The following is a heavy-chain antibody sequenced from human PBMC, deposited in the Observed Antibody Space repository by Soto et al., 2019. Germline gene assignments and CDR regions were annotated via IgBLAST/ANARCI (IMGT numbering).Heavy chain of an antibody. V-gene: IGHV3-48*02. D-gene: IGHD3-3*01. CDR2: ISSSSTI. CDR3: AREFFYDY. CDR1: GFTFSTHN. J-gene: IGHJ4*02. Sequence: EVQLVESGGGLVQPGGSLRLSCAASGFTFSTHNMNWVRQAPGKGLEWVSYISSSSTIYYADSVKGRFTISRDNAKNSLYLQMNSLRDEDTAVYYCAREFFYDYWGQGTLVTVSS.